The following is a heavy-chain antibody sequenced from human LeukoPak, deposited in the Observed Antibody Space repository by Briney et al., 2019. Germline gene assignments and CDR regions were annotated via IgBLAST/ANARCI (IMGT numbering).Heavy chain of an antibody. D-gene: IGHD1-26*01. CDR2: IYYSGST. CDR1: GGSISSYY. J-gene: IGHJ4*02. V-gene: IGHV4-59*08. Sequence: SETLSLTCIVSGGSISSYYWSWIRQPPGNGLEWIGYIYYSGSTNYNPSLKSRVTISVDTSKNQFSLKLSSVTAADTAVYYCARRGVGASFDYWGQGTLVTVSS. CDR3: ARRGVGASFDY.